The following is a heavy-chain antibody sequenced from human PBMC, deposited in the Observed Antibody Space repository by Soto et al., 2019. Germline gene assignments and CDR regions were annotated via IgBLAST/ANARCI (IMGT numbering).Heavy chain of an antibody. V-gene: IGHV1-69*02. CDR2: IIPILGIA. CDR3: ADGGRDWNFDY. Sequence: QVQLVQSAAEVKKPGSSVKVSCKASGGTFSSYTISWVRQAPGQGLEWMGRIIPILGIANYAQKFQGRVTITADKSTSTAYMELSSLSSEDTAVYYCADGGRDWNFDYWGQGALVTVCS. CDR1: GGTFSSYT. D-gene: IGHD2-21*02. J-gene: IGHJ4*02.